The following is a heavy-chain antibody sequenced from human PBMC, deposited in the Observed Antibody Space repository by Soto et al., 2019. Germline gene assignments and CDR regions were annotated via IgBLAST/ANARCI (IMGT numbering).Heavy chain of an antibody. J-gene: IGHJ5*01. Sequence: GESLKISCKASGYNFTAFWIHWVRQMPGKGLEWLGKIDPSDSYTNYSPPFEGHVTISTDNSITTAYLQWSSLRASDTALYFCARVHKNWFDSWAQGTMVTVSS. V-gene: IGHV5-10-1*01. CDR1: GYNFTAFW. CDR3: ARVHKNWFDS. CDR2: IDPSDSYT.